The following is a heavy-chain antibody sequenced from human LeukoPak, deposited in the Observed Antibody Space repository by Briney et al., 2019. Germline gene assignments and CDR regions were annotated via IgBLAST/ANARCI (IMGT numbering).Heavy chain of an antibody. CDR3: AGPGSGSYVPYY. CDR1: GYTFTSYW. Sequence: EESLKIPCKGSGYTFTSYWIGWVRQMPGKGLEWMGIIYPGDSDTRYSPSFQGQVTISAGKSINTAYLQWSSLKASDTAMYYCAGPGSGSYVPYYWGQGTLVTVSS. CDR2: IYPGDSDT. J-gene: IGHJ4*02. V-gene: IGHV5-51*01. D-gene: IGHD1-26*01.